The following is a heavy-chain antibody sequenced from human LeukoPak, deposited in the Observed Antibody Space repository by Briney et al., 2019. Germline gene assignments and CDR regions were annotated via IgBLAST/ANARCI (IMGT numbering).Heavy chain of an antibody. CDR2: INHSGST. CDR3: ARHLMVRGVIIARYYYMDV. Sequence: PSETLSPTCAVYGGSFSSYYWSWIRQPPGKGLEWIGGINHSGSTNYNPSLKSRVTISVDTSKNQFSLKLSSVTAADTAVYYCARHLMVRGVIIARYYYMDVWGKGTTVTISS. CDR1: GGSFSSYY. V-gene: IGHV4-34*01. D-gene: IGHD3-10*01. J-gene: IGHJ6*03.